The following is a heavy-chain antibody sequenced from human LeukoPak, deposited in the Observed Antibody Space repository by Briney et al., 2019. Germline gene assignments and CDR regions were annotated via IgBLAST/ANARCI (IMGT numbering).Heavy chain of an antibody. J-gene: IGHJ6*03. CDR1: GYTLTELS. Sequence: ASVKVSCKVSGYTLTELSMHWVRQAPGKGLEWMGGFDPEDGETIHAQKFQGRVTMTEDTSTDTAYMELSSLRSEDTAVYYCARGPHILTGRRPYYYYYYYMDVWGKGTTVTISS. V-gene: IGHV1-24*01. D-gene: IGHD3-9*01. CDR3: ARGPHILTGRRPYYYYYYYMDV. CDR2: FDPEDGET.